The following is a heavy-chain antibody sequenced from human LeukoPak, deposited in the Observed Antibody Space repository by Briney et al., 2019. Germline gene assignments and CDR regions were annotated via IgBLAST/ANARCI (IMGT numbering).Heavy chain of an antibody. CDR2: IIPILGIA. D-gene: IGHD2-15*01. Sequence: SVKVSCKASGGTFSSYTISWVRQAPGQGLEWVGRIIPILGIANYAQKFQGRVTITADKSPSTAYMELSSLRSEDTAVYYCARGEDSSFDYWGQGTLVTVSS. CDR1: GGTFSSYT. CDR3: ARGEDSSFDY. V-gene: IGHV1-69*02. J-gene: IGHJ4*02.